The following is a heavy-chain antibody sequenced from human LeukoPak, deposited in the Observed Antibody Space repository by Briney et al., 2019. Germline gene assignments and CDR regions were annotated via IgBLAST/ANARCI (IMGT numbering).Heavy chain of an antibody. D-gene: IGHD3-10*01. Sequence: SETLSLTCTVSGGSISSYYWSWIRQPPGKGLEWIGYIYYSGSTNYNPSLKSRVTISVDTSKNQFSLKLSSVTAADTAVYYCARYYYGSGSYENWFDPGGQGTLVTVSS. CDR3: ARYYYGSGSYENWFDP. J-gene: IGHJ5*02. CDR1: GGSISSYY. CDR2: IYYSGST. V-gene: IGHV4-59*01.